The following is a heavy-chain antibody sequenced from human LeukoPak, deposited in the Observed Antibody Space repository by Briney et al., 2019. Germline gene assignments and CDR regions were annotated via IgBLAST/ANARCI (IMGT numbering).Heavy chain of an antibody. Sequence: GGSLRLSCAASGFTFSSYSMNWVRQAPGKGLEWVSSISSSSSYIYYADSVKGRFTISRDNAKNSLYLQMNSLRAEDTAVYYCARDNMVRALSAFDIWGQGTMVTVSS. D-gene: IGHD3-10*01. V-gene: IGHV3-21*01. CDR2: ISSSSSYI. J-gene: IGHJ3*02. CDR3: ARDNMVRALSAFDI. CDR1: GFTFSSYS.